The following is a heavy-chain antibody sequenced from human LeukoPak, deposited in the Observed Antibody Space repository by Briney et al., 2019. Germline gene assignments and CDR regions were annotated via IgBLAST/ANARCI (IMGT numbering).Heavy chain of an antibody. CDR2: INHSGST. CDR3: ARVRAYYYDSSGYYEPYYYYYYMDV. V-gene: IGHV4-34*01. J-gene: IGHJ6*03. D-gene: IGHD3-22*01. CDR1: GGSFSGYY. Sequence: SSETLSLTCAVYGGSFSGYYWSWIRQPPGKGLEWIGEINHSGSTNYNPSLKSRVTISLDTSKNQFSLKLSSVTAADTAVYYCARVRAYYYDSSGYYEPYYYYYYMDVWGQGTMVTVSS.